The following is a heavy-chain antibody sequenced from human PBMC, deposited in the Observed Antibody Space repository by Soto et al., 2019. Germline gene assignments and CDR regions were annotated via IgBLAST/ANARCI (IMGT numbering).Heavy chain of an antibody. J-gene: IGHJ4*02. V-gene: IGHV3-23*01. CDR1: GFTFTTRG. Sequence: GGSLRLSCVVSGFTFTTRGMSWVRQAPGKGLEWVSGISGSGSDTYYADSVKGRFTISRDNSKNTLYLQMNSLRAEDTAVYYCASNSLTHDYWGQGTLVTVSS. CDR3: ASNSLTHDY. CDR2: ISGSGSDT.